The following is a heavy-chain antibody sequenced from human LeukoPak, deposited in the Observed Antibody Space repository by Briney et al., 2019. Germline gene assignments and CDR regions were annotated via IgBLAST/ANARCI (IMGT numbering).Heavy chain of an antibody. CDR2: IYSGGRK. CDR3: ARRSSGRNEAPFDY. CDR1: GFTLRTNY. V-gene: IGHV3-53*01. Sequence: GGSLTLSCAASGFTLRTNYMSWVRQAPGKGLEWVSIIYSGGRKYYGDSVKGRFTISRDNSKNTLNLQMNRLRAEDRAVYYCARRSSGRNEAPFDYWGQGTLVTVSS. J-gene: IGHJ4*02. D-gene: IGHD1-26*01.